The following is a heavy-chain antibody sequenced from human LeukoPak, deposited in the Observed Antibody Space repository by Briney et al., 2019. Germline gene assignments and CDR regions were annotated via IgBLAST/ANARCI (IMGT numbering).Heavy chain of an antibody. V-gene: IGHV4-30-2*01. CDR2: IYPSGST. D-gene: IGHD3-10*01. J-gene: IGHJ4*02. CDR1: GGSISSGAYS. CDR3: ASRSGTYYHFDY. Sequence: PSETLSLTCSASGGSISSGAYSWSWIRQPPGKGLEWIAFIYPSGSTYYNPSLQSRVTMSVDTSKNQFSLKLSSVTAADTAMYYCASRSGTYYHFDYWGRGTLVTVSS.